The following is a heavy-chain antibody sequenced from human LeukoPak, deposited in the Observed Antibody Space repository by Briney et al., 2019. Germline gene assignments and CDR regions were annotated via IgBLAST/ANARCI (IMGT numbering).Heavy chain of an antibody. V-gene: IGHV4-59*01. CDR3: ARHGYSSGSLAWFDP. Sequence: SETLSLTCTVSGGSISNYYWSWIRQPPGKGLEWIGYVYYSGSTNYNPSLKSRVTISVDTSKNQFSLKLSSVTAADTAVYYCARHGYSSGSLAWFDPWGQGTQVTVSS. CDR2: VYYSGST. CDR1: GGSISNYY. J-gene: IGHJ5*02. D-gene: IGHD6-19*01.